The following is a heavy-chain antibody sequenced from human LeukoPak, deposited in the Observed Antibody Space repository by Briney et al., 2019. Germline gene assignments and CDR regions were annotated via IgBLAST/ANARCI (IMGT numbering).Heavy chain of an antibody. CDR1: GFTFSDYF. CDR3: ARSPLFDI. Sequence: PGGSLRLSCAASGFTFSDYFIDWVRQAPGQGLEWVGRIRNKANSYTTEYVASVKDRFTISRDDSKNSLYLQMNSLKTDDTAVYYCARSPLFDIWGQGTRVTVSS. CDR2: IRNKANSYTT. J-gene: IGHJ3*02. V-gene: IGHV3-72*01.